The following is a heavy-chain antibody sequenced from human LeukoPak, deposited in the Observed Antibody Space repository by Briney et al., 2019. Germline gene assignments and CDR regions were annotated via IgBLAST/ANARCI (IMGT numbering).Heavy chain of an antibody. Sequence: ASVKASCKASGYTFTSYDINWVRQATGQGLEWMGWMNPNSGNTGYAQKFQGRVTMTRNTSISTAYMELSSLRSEDTAVYYCASGFGQSSVTNVDYWGQGTLVTVSS. CDR2: MNPNSGNT. CDR3: ASGFGQSSVTNVDY. CDR1: GYTFTSYD. D-gene: IGHD4-17*01. J-gene: IGHJ4*02. V-gene: IGHV1-8*01.